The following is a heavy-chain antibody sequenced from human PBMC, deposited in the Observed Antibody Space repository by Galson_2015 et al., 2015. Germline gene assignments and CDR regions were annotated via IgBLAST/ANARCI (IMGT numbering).Heavy chain of an antibody. V-gene: IGHV4-39*01. D-gene: IGHD2-21*02. CDR1: GASISSSSYC. CDR3: ARLRCSGGDCPYFFDF. CDR2: IYYSGST. Sequence: LSLTCTVSGASISSSSYCWVWIRQPPGKGLELIGSIYYSGSTYYNPFLKSRVTISADTSKNQFSLKLSSVTAADTAVYYCARLRCSGGDCPYFFDFWGQGTLVTVSS. J-gene: IGHJ4*02.